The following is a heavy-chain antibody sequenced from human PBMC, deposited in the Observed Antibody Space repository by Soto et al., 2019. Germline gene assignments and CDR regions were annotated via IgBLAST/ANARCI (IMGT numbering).Heavy chain of an antibody. CDR3: AKTTTLDRAFDI. D-gene: IGHD4-17*01. CDR1: GFTFSSYD. J-gene: IGHJ3*02. CDR2: ISGSGGST. Sequence: GGSLRLSCAASGFTFSSYDMSWVRQAPGKGLECVSGISGSGGSTYYADSVKGRFTISRDNSKNTLYLQMNSLRAEDTAVYYCAKTTTLDRAFDIWGQGTMVTVS. V-gene: IGHV3-23*01.